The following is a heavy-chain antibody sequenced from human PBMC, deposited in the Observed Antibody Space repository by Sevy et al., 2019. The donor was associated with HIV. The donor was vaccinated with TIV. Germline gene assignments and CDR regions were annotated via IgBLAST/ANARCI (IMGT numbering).Heavy chain of an antibody. V-gene: IGHV3-33*01. CDR2: IWYDGGNK. J-gene: IGHJ4*02. CDR1: GFTFSSYG. CDR3: ARGANYLGSGSHPNLDY. Sequence: GGSLRLSCAASGFTFSSYGMHWVRQAPGKGLEWVALIWYDGGNKYYADSVKGRFTISRDNSKNTMYLQMNSLRAEDRAVDDCARGANYLGSGSHPNLDYWGQGTLVTVSS. D-gene: IGHD3-10*01.